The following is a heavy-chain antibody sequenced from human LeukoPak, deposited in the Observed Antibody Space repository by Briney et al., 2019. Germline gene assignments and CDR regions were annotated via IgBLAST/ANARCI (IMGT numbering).Heavy chain of an antibody. V-gene: IGHV4-34*01. Sequence: SETLSLTCAVYGGSFSGYYWSWIRQPPGKGLEWIGEINHSGSTNYNPSLKSRVTISVDTSKNQSSLKLSSVTAADTAVYYCAREYSYRPRPPLVWGQGTLVTVSS. CDR3: AREYSYRPRPPLV. D-gene: IGHD5-18*01. J-gene: IGHJ4*02. CDR2: INHSGST. CDR1: GGSFSGYY.